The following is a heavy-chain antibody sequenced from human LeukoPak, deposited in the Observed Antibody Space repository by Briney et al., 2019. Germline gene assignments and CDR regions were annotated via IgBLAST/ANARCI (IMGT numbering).Heavy chain of an antibody. Sequence: SETLSLTCAVYGGSFSGYYWSWIRQPPGKGLEWIGEINHSGSTNYNPPLKSRVTISVDTSKNQFSLKLSSVTAADTAVYYCARRRRGYSYAFDYWGQGTLVTVSS. CDR2: INHSGST. CDR3: ARRRRGYSYAFDY. V-gene: IGHV4-34*01. D-gene: IGHD5-18*01. J-gene: IGHJ4*02. CDR1: GGSFSGYY.